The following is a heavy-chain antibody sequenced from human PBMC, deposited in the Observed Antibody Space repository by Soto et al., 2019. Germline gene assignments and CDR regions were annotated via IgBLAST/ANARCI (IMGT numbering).Heavy chain of an antibody. V-gene: IGHV4-59*01. D-gene: IGHD6-6*01. Sequence: KTSETLSLTCTVSGGSISSYYWSWIRQPPGKGLEWIGYIYYSGSTNYNPSLKSRVTISVDTSKNQFSLKLSSVTAVDTAVYYCARDQAEYSSSRFDPWGQGTLVTVSS. CDR3: ARDQAEYSSSRFDP. J-gene: IGHJ5*02. CDR2: IYYSGST. CDR1: GGSISSYY.